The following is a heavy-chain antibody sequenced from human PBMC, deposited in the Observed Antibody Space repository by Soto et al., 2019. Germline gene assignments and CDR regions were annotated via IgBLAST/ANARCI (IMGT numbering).Heavy chain of an antibody. Sequence: GESLKISCKGSGYSFAGYWITWVRQKPGKGLEWMGRIDPSDSQTYYSPSFRGHVTISATKSITTVFLQWSSLRASDTAMYYCARQIYYFDKGRNFQYDVASRGHGT. V-gene: IGHV5-10-1*01. CDR3: ARQIYYFDKGRNFQYDVAS. CDR2: IDPSDSQT. D-gene: IGHD3-22*01. J-gene: IGHJ5*01. CDR1: GYSFAGYW.